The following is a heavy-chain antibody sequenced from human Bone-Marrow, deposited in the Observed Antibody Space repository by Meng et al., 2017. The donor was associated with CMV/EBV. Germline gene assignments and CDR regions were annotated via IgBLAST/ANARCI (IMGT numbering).Heavy chain of an antibody. J-gene: IGHJ6*02. Sequence: GESLKISCAASGFTFSSYAMSWVRQAPGKGLEWVSAISGSGGSTYYADSVKGRFTISRDNSKNTLYLQMNSLRAEDTAVYYCAKVEKGTIFGVVITKHYGMDVWGQGTMVTVSS. CDR2: ISGSGGST. CDR3: AKVEKGTIFGVVITKHYGMDV. V-gene: IGHV3-23*01. CDR1: GFTFSSYA. D-gene: IGHD3-3*01.